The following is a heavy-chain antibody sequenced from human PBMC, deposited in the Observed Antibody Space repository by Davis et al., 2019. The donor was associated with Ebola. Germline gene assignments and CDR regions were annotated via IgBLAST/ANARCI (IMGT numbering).Heavy chain of an antibody. Sequence: ASVKVSCKASGYTFTSYGISWVRQAPGQGLEWMGWISAYNGNTNYAQKLQGRVTMTTDTSTSTAYMELRSLRSDDTAVYYCAGQTGYSSSWEPPFDYWGQGTLVTVSS. V-gene: IGHV1-18*01. CDR1: GYTFTSYG. CDR3: AGQTGYSSSWEPPFDY. CDR2: ISAYNGNT. D-gene: IGHD6-13*01. J-gene: IGHJ4*02.